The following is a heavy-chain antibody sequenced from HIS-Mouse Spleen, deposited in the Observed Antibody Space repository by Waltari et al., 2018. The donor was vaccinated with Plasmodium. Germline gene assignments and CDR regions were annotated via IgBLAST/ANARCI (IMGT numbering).Heavy chain of an antibody. CDR1: GFTFSSYG. J-gene: IGHJ3*02. Sequence: QVQLVESGGGVVQPGRSLRLPCAASGFTFSSYGMHWVRQAPGKGLEWVAVIWYDGSNKYYADSVKGRFTISRDNSKNTLYLQMNSLRAEDTAVYYCAKLCYYGSGSYYHDAFDIWGQGTMVTVSS. V-gene: IGHV3-33*06. D-gene: IGHD3-10*01. CDR3: AKLCYYGSGSYYHDAFDI. CDR2: IWYDGSNK.